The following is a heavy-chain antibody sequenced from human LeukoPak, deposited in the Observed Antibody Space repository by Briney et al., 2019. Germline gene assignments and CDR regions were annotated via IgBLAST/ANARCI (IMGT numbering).Heavy chain of an antibody. CDR2: IYYSGST. CDR3: ARDIVVVNRFDP. D-gene: IGHD2-15*01. Sequence: PSETLSLTCAVYGGSFSDDSCTWIRQPPGKGLEWIGYIYYSGSTYYNPSLKSRITISLDTSKNQFSLKLSSVTAADTAVYYCARDIVVVNRFDPWGQGTLVTVSS. V-gene: IGHV4-30-4*08. J-gene: IGHJ5*02. CDR1: GGSFSDDS.